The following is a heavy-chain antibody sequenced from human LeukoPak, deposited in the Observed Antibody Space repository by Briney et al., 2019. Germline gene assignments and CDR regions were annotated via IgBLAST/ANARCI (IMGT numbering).Heavy chain of an antibody. V-gene: IGHV3-7*01. D-gene: IGHD3-10*01. Sequence: GGSLRLSCAASGFTFSSYWMNWVRQAPGKGLEWVANINRDGSKKYYVDSVKGRFTISRDNAKNSLYLQMNSLRAEDAAVYYCVREIFGLDYWGQGTLVTVPS. J-gene: IGHJ4*02. CDR2: INRDGSKK. CDR1: GFTFSSYW. CDR3: VREIFGLDY.